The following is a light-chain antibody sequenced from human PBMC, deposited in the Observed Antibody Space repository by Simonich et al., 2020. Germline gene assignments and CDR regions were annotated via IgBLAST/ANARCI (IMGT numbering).Light chain of an antibody. CDR2: EGS. Sequence: QSALTQPASVSRSPGQAITISCTGTSSDVWSYNLVSWYQQHPGKAPKLMIYEGSKRPSVVSNRFSVSKSGNTSSLTISELQAEDEADYYCSSYTSSSTVVFGGGTKLTVL. CDR1: SSDVWSYNL. V-gene: IGLV2-14*02. CDR3: SSYTSSSTVV. J-gene: IGLJ2*01.